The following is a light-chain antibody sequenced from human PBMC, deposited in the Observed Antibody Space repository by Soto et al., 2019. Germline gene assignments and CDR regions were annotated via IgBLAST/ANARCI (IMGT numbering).Light chain of an antibody. Sequence: EIVMTQSPATLSVSPGERATLSCRASQSVSSSLAWYQQKPGQAPRLLIYGASTRATGIPARFTGSGSGTEFTLTISSLQSEDFAVYYCQQYKNWPPLTFGGGTKVDIK. J-gene: IGKJ4*01. CDR3: QQYKNWPPLT. CDR1: QSVSSS. CDR2: GAS. V-gene: IGKV3-15*01.